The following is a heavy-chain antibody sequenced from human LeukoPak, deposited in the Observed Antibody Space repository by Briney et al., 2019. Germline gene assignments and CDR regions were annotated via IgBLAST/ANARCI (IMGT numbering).Heavy chain of an antibody. V-gene: IGHV3-21*01. CDR3: ARMEKFYYGSGGFSPPLMDV. D-gene: IGHD3-10*01. CDR1: GLNFNSHT. Sequence: PGGSLRLSCVASGLNFNSHTMKWVRQAPGKGLEWVSSISSDINSIYHADSAKGRFTISRDNAKNSLYLQMNSLRAEDTAVYYCARMEKFYYGSGGFSPPLMDVWGQGTTVIVSS. J-gene: IGHJ6*02. CDR2: ISSDINSI.